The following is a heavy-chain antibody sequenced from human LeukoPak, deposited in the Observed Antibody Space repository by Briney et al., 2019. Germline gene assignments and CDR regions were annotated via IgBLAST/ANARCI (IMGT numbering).Heavy chain of an antibody. CDR3: AKSPLAVAGTGNWFDP. Sequence: GGSLRLSCAASGFTISSNYMSWVRQAPGRGLEWVSAISGSGGGTYYADSVKGRFTISRDNSKNTLFLQMNNLRAEDTAVYYCAKSPLAVAGTGNWFDPWGQGTLVTVSS. D-gene: IGHD6-19*01. V-gene: IGHV3-23*01. CDR1: GFTISSNY. J-gene: IGHJ5*02. CDR2: ISGSGGGT.